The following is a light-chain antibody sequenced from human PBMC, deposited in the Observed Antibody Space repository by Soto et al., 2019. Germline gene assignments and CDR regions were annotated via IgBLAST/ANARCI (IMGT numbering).Light chain of an antibody. J-gene: IGKJ1*01. CDR2: LGS. V-gene: IGKV2-28*01. CDR3: MQGLDPPRH. Sequence: EIVMTQSPLSLPVTPGEPASISCRSSQSLLHSNGYNYLDWYLQKPGQSPQLLIYLGSNRSSGVHDRFSGSGSGTDFTLKISRVEAEDVGVYYCMQGLDPPRHFGQVTNADIK. CDR1: QSLLHSNGYNY.